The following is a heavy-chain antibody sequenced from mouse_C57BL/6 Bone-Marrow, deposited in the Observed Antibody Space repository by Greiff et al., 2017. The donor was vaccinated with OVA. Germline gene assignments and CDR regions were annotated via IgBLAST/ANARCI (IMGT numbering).Heavy chain of an antibody. CDR1: GFSLTSYG. Sequence: VKLMESGPGLVQPSQSLSITCTVSGFSLTSYGVHWVRQSPGKGLEWLGVIWRGGSTDYNAAFMSRLSITKDNSKSQVFFKMNSLQADDTAIYYCAKGVTPYYYAMDYWGQGTSVTVSS. D-gene: IGHD2-2*01. J-gene: IGHJ4*01. V-gene: IGHV2-5*01. CDR2: IWRGGST. CDR3: AKGVTPYYYAMDY.